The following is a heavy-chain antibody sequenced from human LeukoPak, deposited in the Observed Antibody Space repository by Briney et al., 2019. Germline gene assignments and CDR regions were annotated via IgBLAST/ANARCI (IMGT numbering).Heavy chain of an antibody. CDR3: VSAVRGSSFAI. CDR1: GFIFSNYW. Sequence: GGSLRLSCAASGFIFSNYWMGWVRQAPGKGLESLANMKTDGSEKYYVDSVKGRFSISRDNAKNSLYLQMSSLRAEDTAVYYCVSAVRGSSFAICGQGTKVTVSS. CDR2: MKTDGSEK. V-gene: IGHV3-7*03. D-gene: IGHD3-10*02. J-gene: IGHJ3*02.